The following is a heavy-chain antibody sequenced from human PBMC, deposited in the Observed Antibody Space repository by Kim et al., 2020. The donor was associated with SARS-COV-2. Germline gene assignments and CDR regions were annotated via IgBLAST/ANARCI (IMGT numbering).Heavy chain of an antibody. CDR1: GFAFDDYA. CDR2: ITWNGRDL. D-gene: IGHD6-13*01. Sequence: GGSLRLSCAASGFAFDDYAMHWVRQSPGKGLEWVSGITWNGRDLGYADSVRGRFTISRDNAKNSLSLVMNSLQPEDTAFYYCTKDMDASGFAADGYFQHWGQGILVTVS. CDR3: TKDMDASGFAADGYFQH. J-gene: IGHJ1*01. V-gene: IGHV3-9*01.